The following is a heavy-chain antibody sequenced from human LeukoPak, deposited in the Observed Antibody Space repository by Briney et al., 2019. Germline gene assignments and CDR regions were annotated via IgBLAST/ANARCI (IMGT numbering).Heavy chain of an antibody. CDR3: ARLGYGDLHPPFDY. Sequence: GSLRLSCAASRFTFSSYSMNWVRQPPGKGLEWIGSIYYSGSTYYNPSLKSRVTISVDTSKNQFSLKLSSVTAADTAVYYCARLGYGDLHPPFDYWGQGTLVTVSS. CDR1: RFTFSSYS. V-gene: IGHV4-39*07. J-gene: IGHJ4*02. D-gene: IGHD4-17*01. CDR2: IYYSGST.